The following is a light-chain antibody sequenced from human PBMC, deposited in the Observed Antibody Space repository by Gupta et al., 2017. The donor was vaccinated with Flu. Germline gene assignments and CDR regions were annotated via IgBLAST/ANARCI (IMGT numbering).Light chain of an antibody. J-gene: IGKJ1*01. V-gene: IGKV1-5*03. CDR3: QQVDSSIWT. CDR2: KAS. Sequence: DIQMTQSPSTLSASAGDTVTITCRASQSISTWLAWYQQKPGKAPKLLINKASRVESGVPSRFSGSGSGTEFTLTISSRQSDDFATYYCQQVDSSIWTFGQGTKVEIK. CDR1: QSISTW.